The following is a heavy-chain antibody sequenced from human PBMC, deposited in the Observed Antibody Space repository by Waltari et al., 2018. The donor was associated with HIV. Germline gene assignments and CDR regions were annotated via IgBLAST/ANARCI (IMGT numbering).Heavy chain of an antibody. Sequence: QVQLQESGPGVVQPSETLSLTCTVSESSITSYYSSWIRHPHGRGLEWIGYISYSGSTTYNPSLKTRVTISRDTSTNQFSLRLTSVTAADTAVYYCARDQVYSGNSPGRVGMDVWGQGTTVTVSS. D-gene: IGHD1-26*01. CDR2: ISYSGST. CDR3: ARDQVYSGNSPGRVGMDV. J-gene: IGHJ6*02. CDR1: ESSITSYY. V-gene: IGHV4-59*01.